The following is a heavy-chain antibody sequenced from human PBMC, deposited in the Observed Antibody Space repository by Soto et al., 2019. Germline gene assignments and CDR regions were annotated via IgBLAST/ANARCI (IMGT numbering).Heavy chain of an antibody. CDR1: GYTFTSYY. CDR2: INPSGGST. CDR3: ARDTRDCSGGSCYSEVEVRYYSYGMDV. V-gene: IGHV1-46*01. D-gene: IGHD2-15*01. Sequence: QVQLVQSGAEVKKPGASVKVSCKASGYTFTSYYMHWVRQAPGQGLEWMGIINPSGGSTSYAQKFQGRVTMTRDTSTSTVYMELSSLRSEDTAVYYCARDTRDCSGGSCYSEVEVRYYSYGMDVWGQGTTVTVSS. J-gene: IGHJ6*02.